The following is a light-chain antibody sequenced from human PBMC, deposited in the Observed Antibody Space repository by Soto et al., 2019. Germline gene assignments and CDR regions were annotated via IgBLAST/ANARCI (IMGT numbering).Light chain of an antibody. CDR3: QQDRSLFT. J-gene: IGKJ3*01. CDR2: GAS. V-gene: IGKV3-15*01. Sequence: EVVMTQSPATLSVSPGERVTLSCRASQDIRSSLAWYQQKPGQAPRLLIYGASIRATGVPATFSGSGSGTEFTLSISSLQSEHLGVYYCQQDRSLFTFGPGTKVDIK. CDR1: QDIRSS.